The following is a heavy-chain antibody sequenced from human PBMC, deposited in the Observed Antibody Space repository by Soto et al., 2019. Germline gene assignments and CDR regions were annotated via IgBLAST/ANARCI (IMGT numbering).Heavy chain of an antibody. D-gene: IGHD3-10*01. CDR3: ARDHAPSRFGSGSYYTYYFDY. J-gene: IGHJ4*02. CDR1: GYTFTSYY. CDR2: INPSGGST. V-gene: IGHV1-46*01. Sequence: RASVKVSCKASGYTFTSYYMHWVRQAPGQGLEWMGIINPSGGSTSYAQKFQGRVTMTRDTSTTTVYRERSSLRSEDTAVYYCARDHAPSRFGSGSYYTYYFDYWGQGTLVTVSS.